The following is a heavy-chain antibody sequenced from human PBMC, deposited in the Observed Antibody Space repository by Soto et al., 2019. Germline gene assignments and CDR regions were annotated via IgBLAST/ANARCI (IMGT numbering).Heavy chain of an antibody. Sequence: SETLSLTCTVSGGSISSSSYYWGWIRQPPGKGLEWIGSIYYSGSTYYNPSLKSRVTISVDTSKNQFSLKLSSVTAADTAVYYCARRVLAAGTVYYYYYMDVWGKGTTVTVSS. D-gene: IGHD6-13*01. CDR1: GGSISSSSYY. J-gene: IGHJ6*03. CDR3: ARRVLAAGTVYYYYYMDV. CDR2: IYYSGST. V-gene: IGHV4-39*01.